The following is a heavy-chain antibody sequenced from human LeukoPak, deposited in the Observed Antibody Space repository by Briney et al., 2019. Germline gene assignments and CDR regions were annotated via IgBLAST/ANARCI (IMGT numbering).Heavy chain of an antibody. D-gene: IGHD1-26*01. J-gene: IGHJ4*02. Sequence: ASVKVSCKASGYTFTGYYMHWVRQAPGQGLEWMGWINPNSGGTNYAQKFQGRVTMTRDTSISTAYMELSRLRSDDTAVYYCARRTQGSGSYDYWGQGTLVTVSS. V-gene: IGHV1-2*02. CDR3: ARRTQGSGSYDY. CDR2: INPNSGGT. CDR1: GYTFTGYY.